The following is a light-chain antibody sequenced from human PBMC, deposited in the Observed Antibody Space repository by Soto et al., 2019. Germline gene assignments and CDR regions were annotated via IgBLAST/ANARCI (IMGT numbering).Light chain of an antibody. CDR2: EVG. J-gene: IGLJ1*01. CDR1: SSDVGGNHY. Sequence: QSVLTQPASVSGSPGQSITISCTGTSSDVGGNHYVSWYQQHPGKAPKLMIYEVGNRPSGVSDRFPGSKSGNTASLTISGLQAEDEADYYCSSYTSSITYVFGTGTKVTVL. V-gene: IGLV2-14*01. CDR3: SSYTSSITYV.